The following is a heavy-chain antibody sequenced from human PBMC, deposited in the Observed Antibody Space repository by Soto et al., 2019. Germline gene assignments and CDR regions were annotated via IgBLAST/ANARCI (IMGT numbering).Heavy chain of an antibody. CDR2: MSHDGSNR. Sequence: QVLLVEAGGGVVQPGRSLRLSCAGSGFAFSIYAIHWVRQAPGKGLEWVAVMSHDGSNRYYADAVKGRFTISRDNSKSTVYLEMNSPRAEDTAVYFCVRSSGVPNPDFDYWGQGTLVTVSS. CDR3: VRSSGVPNPDFDY. J-gene: IGHJ4*02. V-gene: IGHV3-30-3*01. CDR1: GFAFSIYA. D-gene: IGHD3-10*01.